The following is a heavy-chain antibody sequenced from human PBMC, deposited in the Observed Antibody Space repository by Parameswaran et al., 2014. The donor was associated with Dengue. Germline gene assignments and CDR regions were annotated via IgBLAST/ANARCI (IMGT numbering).Heavy chain of an antibody. CDR1: GYTFTGYY. CDR2: ININSGST. J-gene: IGHJ4*02. V-gene: IGHV1-2*02. CDR3: ARDSPYNNSPRWFFDY. Sequence: PGASVKVSCKASGYTFTGYYLHWVRQAPGQGLEWMGWININSGSTTYAKKFQGRVTMTRDTSIRSAYMDLTGLRSDDTAVYYCARDSPYNNSPRWFFDYWGQGTLVTVSS. D-gene: IGHD4-23*01.